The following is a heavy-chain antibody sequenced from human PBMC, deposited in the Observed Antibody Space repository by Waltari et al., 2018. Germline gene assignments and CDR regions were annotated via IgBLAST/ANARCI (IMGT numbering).Heavy chain of an antibody. J-gene: IGHJ4*02. D-gene: IGHD6-19*01. Sequence: QVQLVQSGAEVKKPGASVKVSCKASGYTFPSYDINWVRQATGQGLEWMGWMDPNSGNTGYAQKFQGRVTMTRNTSISTAYMELSSLRPEDTAVYYCARGGAVAGTLLGWGQGTLVTVSS. CDR3: ARGGAVAGTLLG. CDR1: GYTFPSYD. CDR2: MDPNSGNT. V-gene: IGHV1-8*01.